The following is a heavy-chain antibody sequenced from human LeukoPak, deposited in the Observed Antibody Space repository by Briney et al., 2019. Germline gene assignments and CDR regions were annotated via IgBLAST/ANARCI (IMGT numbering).Heavy chain of an antibody. CDR1: GFTFSSYE. J-gene: IGHJ4*02. D-gene: IGHD4-17*01. Sequence: GGSLRLSCAASGFTFSSYEMNWVRQAPGKGLEWVANIKQDGSEKYYVDSVKGRFTISRDNAKNSLYLQMNSLRAEDTAVYYCARDQYGDVDYWGQGTLVTVSS. CDR3: ARDQYGDVDY. V-gene: IGHV3-7*01. CDR2: IKQDGSEK.